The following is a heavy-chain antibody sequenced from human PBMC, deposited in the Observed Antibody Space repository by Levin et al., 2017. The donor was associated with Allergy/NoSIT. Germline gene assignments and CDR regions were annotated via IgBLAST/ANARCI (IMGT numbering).Heavy chain of an antibody. D-gene: IGHD3-9*01. CDR2: IYPGDSNT. CDR3: VLLRGYFVTGVYFGP. J-gene: IGHJ5*02. Sequence: PGGSLRLSCKASGSTFNTFWIGWVRQVPGKGLEWMGIIYPGDSNTKYSPSSQGQVTMSADKSITTAYLQWTSLKASDTAIYYCVLLRGYFVTGVYFGPWGQGTLVTVSS. V-gene: IGHV5-51*01. CDR1: GSTFNTFW.